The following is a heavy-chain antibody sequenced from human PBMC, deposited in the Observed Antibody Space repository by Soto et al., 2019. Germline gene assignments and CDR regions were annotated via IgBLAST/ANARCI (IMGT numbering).Heavy chain of an antibody. CDR2: IDYRGNT. CDR3: ARSTKSGDHALGLEY. D-gene: IGHD2-21*01. V-gene: IGHV4-34*01. Sequence: PSETLSLTCAVYGGSFSGLSWNWIRQSPGKKLEWIGEIDYRGNTNYNPSLRGRVTLSVDPSKNQFSLNVRSVTAAGAAYYYCARSTKSGDHALGLEYWSRGTLVTVSS. J-gene: IGHJ4*02. CDR1: GGSFSGLS.